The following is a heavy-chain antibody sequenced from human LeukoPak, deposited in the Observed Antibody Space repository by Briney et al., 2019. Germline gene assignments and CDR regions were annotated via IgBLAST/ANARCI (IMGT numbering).Heavy chain of an antibody. CDR2: INPNSGGT. CDR3: ARGYPLSTTAAGTYFQH. J-gene: IGHJ1*01. CDR1: GYTFSGYY. Sequence: ASVKVSCKASGYTFSGYYMHWVRQAAGQGLEWTGWINPNSGGTNYAQKFQGRVTMTRDTSISPAYMELSRLRSDDTAVYYCARGYPLSTTAAGTYFQHWGQGTLVTVSS. V-gene: IGHV1-2*02. D-gene: IGHD6-13*01.